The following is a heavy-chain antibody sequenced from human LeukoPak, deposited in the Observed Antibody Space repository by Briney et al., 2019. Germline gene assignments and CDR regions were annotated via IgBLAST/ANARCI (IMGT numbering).Heavy chain of an antibody. CDR3: ARGWEWLRFFDI. CDR1: GGSISSSSYY. CDR2: IYYSGST. Sequence: NTSETLSLTCTVSGGSISSSSYYWGWIRQPPGKGLEWIGSIYYSGSTYYNPSLKSRVTISVDMSKNQFSLKMTSVTAADTAVYYCARGWEWLRFFDIWGQGTMVTVSS. D-gene: IGHD5-12*01. J-gene: IGHJ3*02. V-gene: IGHV4-39*02.